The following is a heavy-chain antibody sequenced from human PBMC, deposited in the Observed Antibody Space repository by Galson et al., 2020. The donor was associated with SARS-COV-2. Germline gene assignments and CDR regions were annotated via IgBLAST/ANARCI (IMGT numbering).Heavy chain of an antibody. CDR2: ISSSSSYI. CDR1: GFTFSSYS. J-gene: IGHJ4*02. Sequence: TGGSLRLSCAASGFTFSSYSMNWVRQAPGKGLEWVSSISSSSSYIYYADSVKGRFTISRDNAKNSLYLQMNSLRAEDTAVYYCAGQLELRLHSDYWGQGTLVTVSS. V-gene: IGHV3-21*01. CDR3: AGQLELRLHSDY. D-gene: IGHD1-7*01.